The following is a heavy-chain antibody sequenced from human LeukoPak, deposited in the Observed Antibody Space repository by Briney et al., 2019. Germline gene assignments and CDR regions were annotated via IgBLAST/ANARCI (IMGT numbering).Heavy chain of an antibody. Sequence: ASVKVSCKACGYTFTSYGISWVRQAPGQGLEWMGWISAYNGNTNYAQKLQGRVTMTTDTSTSTAYMELRSLRSDDTAVYYCARELPGGSSWYPVDYWGQGTLVTVSS. CDR3: ARELPGGSSWYPVDY. J-gene: IGHJ4*02. V-gene: IGHV1-18*01. CDR1: GYTFTSYG. CDR2: ISAYNGNT. D-gene: IGHD6-13*01.